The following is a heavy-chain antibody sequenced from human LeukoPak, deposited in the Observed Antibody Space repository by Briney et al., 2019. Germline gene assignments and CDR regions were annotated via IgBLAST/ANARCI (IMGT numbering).Heavy chain of an antibody. V-gene: IGHV3-23*01. CDR3: AKGSGSSCYSPRDY. CDR1: GFTFSSYA. Sequence: GGSLRLSCAASGFTFSSYAMSWVRQAPGKGLEWVSAISGSGSTYYADAVKGRFTISRDNSKDTLYLQMDSLRAEDTAVYYCAKGSGSSCYSPRDYWGQGILVTVSS. D-gene: IGHD2-15*01. J-gene: IGHJ4*02. CDR2: ISGSGST.